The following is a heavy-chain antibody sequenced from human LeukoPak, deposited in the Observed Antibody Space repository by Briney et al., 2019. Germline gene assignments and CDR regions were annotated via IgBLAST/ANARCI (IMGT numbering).Heavy chain of an antibody. Sequence: GSLRLSCAASGFTFSSYWMHWVRQAPGKGLVWVSRINSDGSSTSYADSVKGRFTISRDNAKNTLYLQMNSLRAEDTALYHCARDYADYVGYFFFDYWGQGTLVTVSS. J-gene: IGHJ4*02. CDR3: ARDYADYVGYFFFDY. CDR1: GFTFSSYW. V-gene: IGHV3-74*01. CDR2: INSDGSST. D-gene: IGHD4-17*01.